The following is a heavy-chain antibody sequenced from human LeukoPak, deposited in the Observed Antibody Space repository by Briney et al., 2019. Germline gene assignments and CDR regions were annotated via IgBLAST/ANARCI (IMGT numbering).Heavy chain of an antibody. J-gene: IGHJ4*02. D-gene: IGHD3-22*01. CDR3: ARVGIEYYYDSSGYYYFDY. CDR1: GFTFSSYG. CDR2: IWHDGSNK. Sequence: GGSLRLSCAATGFTFSSYGMHWVRQTPGKRLDWVAVIWHDGSNKYYADSVKGRFTISRDNSKNTLYLQMNSLRAEDTAVYYCARVGIEYYYDSSGYYYFDYWGQGTLVTVSS. V-gene: IGHV3-33*01.